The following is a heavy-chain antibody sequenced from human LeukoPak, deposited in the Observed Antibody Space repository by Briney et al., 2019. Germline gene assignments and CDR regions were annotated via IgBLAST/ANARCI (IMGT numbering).Heavy chain of an antibody. V-gene: IGHV3-15*01. Sequence: TGGSLRLSCAASGFTFSSYAMSWVRQAPGKGLEWVGRIHAKNDGGVIDYAPPVQGRFTISRDDSKNTLFLEMNYLKTEDTAIYYCTVRSSIWGQGTLVTVSS. CDR3: TVRSSI. CDR2: IHAKNDGGVI. CDR1: GFTFSSYA. D-gene: IGHD3-3*02. J-gene: IGHJ4*02.